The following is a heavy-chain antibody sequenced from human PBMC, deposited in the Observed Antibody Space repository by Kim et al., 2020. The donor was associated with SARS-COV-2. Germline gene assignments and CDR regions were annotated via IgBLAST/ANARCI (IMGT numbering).Heavy chain of an antibody. CDR3: AKAVSGRAAYCGGDCYYDY. Sequence: SRVTISVDTSKNQFSLKLSSVTAADTAVYYCAKAVSGRAAYCGGDCYYDYWGQGTLVTVSS. D-gene: IGHD2-21*01. J-gene: IGHJ4*02. V-gene: IGHV4-59*01.